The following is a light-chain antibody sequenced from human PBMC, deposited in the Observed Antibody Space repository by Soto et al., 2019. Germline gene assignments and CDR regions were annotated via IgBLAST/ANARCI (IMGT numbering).Light chain of an antibody. J-gene: IGKJ1*01. Sequence: PGERATLSCRASQSLASAYLAWYQQKPGQAPRLLIYGASTRATGIPDRCSGSGSGTDFTLTISRLEPEDFAVYYCQRYGITLWTFGQGTKVEIK. CDR3: QRYGITLWT. CDR2: GAS. CDR1: QSLASAY. V-gene: IGKV3-20*01.